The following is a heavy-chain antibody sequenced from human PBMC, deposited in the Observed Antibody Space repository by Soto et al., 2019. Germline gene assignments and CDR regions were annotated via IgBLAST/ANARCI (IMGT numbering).Heavy chain of an antibody. CDR3: ARGLRYFDWFPLPEFDY. V-gene: IGHV1-69*02. D-gene: IGHD3-9*01. CDR2: IIPILGIA. Sequence: SVKVSCKASGGTFSSYTISWVRQAPGQGLEWMGRIIPILGIANYAQKFQGRVTITADKSTSTAYMELSSLRSEDTAVYYCARGLRYFDWFPLPEFDYWGQGTLVTVSS. J-gene: IGHJ4*02. CDR1: GGTFSSYT.